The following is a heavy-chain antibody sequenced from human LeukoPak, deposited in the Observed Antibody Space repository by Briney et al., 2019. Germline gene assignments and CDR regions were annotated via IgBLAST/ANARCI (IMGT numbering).Heavy chain of an antibody. Sequence: SETLSLTCAVSGGSINSGTYSWSWIRQPPGKGLEWIGYIYHSGATYYNPSLKSRVTISVDRSKNQFSLRLSSVTAADTAVYYCARANDYSNYLYYYYYYGMDVWGQGTTVTASS. D-gene: IGHD4-11*01. J-gene: IGHJ6*02. CDR1: GGSINSGTYS. CDR3: ARANDYSNYLYYYYYYGMDV. V-gene: IGHV4-30-2*01. CDR2: IYHSGAT.